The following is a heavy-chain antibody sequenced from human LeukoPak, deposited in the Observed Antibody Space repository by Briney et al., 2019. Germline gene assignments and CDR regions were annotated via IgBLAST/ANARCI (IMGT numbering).Heavy chain of an antibody. CDR3: AKEEYSGSLLTLDY. Sequence: GGSLRLSCAVSGFTFSSYHMNWVRQAPGKGLEWVSFITSSSLTIYYADSVKGRFTISRGNAKNALYLQMNSLRGEDTAVYYCAKEEYSGSLLTLDYWGQGTLVTVSS. V-gene: IGHV3-48*04. J-gene: IGHJ4*02. D-gene: IGHD1-26*01. CDR2: ITSSSLTI. CDR1: GFTFSSYH.